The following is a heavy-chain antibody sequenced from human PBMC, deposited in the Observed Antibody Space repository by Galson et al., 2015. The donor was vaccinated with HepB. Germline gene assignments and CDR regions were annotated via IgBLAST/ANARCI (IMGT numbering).Heavy chain of an antibody. V-gene: IGHV3-30*18. CDR3: VKTGGLYQLLDYFGY. Sequence: SLRLSCAASGFTFSNYGIYWVRQAPGKGLEWVALISNDGSKKYYADSVKGRFTISRDNSVNTLYLQMNSLRADDTAVYYCVKTGGLYQLLDYFGYWGQGTLVTVSS. D-gene: IGHD2-2*01. CDR2: ISNDGSKK. CDR1: GFTFSNYG. J-gene: IGHJ4*02.